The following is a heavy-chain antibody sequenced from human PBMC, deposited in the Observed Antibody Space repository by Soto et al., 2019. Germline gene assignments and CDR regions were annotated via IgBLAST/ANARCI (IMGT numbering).Heavy chain of an antibody. Sequence: ASVKVSCKASGYTFTSYYMHWVRQAPGQGLEWMGIINPSGGSTSYAQKFQGRVAMTRDTSTSTVYMELSSLRSEDTAVYYCARAPSFYETFDIWGQGTMVTVSS. D-gene: IGHD3-22*01. CDR1: GYTFTSYY. V-gene: IGHV1-46*01. J-gene: IGHJ3*02. CDR3: ARAPSFYETFDI. CDR2: INPSGGST.